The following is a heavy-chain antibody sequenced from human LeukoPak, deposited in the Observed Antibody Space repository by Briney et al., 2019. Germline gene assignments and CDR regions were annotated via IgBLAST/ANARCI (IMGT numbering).Heavy chain of an antibody. CDR1: GFTFDMYA. D-gene: IGHD6-13*01. V-gene: IGHV3-23*01. CDR2: VSGGVGAT. Sequence: GGSLRLSCAASGFTFDMYAISWGRQAPGKGLEWAASVSGGVGATYYSDSVRGRFTISRDNSKKTVSLQLNSLRAEDTAVYYCTKGGDFTNSWYYYGMDVWGQGTTVIVSS. J-gene: IGHJ6*02. CDR3: TKGGDFTNSWYYYGMDV.